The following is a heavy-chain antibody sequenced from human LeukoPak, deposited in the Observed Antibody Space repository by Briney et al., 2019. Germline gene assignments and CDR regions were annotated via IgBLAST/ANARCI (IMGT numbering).Heavy chain of an antibody. D-gene: IGHD4-17*01. J-gene: IGHJ6*02. CDR2: IYSSGSA. Sequence: SETLSLTCTVSGDSISNFYWSWIRQPAGKGLEWIGRIYSSGSANYNPSLKSRVTMSVDTSKNQFSLKLSPVTAADTAVYYCARDARCYGDYPGYYYGMDVWGQGTTVTVSS. V-gene: IGHV4-4*07. CDR3: ARDARCYGDYPGYYYGMDV. CDR1: GDSISNFY.